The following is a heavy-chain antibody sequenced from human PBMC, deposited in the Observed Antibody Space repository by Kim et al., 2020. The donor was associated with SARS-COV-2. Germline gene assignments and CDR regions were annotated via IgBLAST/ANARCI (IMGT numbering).Heavy chain of an antibody. CDR3: ARAGGSYRFDS. J-gene: IGHJ4*02. CDR2: INQDGSAE. D-gene: IGHD1-26*01. V-gene: IGHV3-7*01. Sequence: GGSLRLSCAASGFSFGTYWMSWVRQAPGKGLERVANINQDGSAEYYVDSVKGRFTISRDNAKKSLYLQMNSLRAEDTAVYYCARAGGSYRFDSWGQGTLVTVPS. CDR1: GFSFGTYW.